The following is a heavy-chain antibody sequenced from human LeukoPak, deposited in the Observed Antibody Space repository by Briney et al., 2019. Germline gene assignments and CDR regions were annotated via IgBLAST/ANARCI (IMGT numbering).Heavy chain of an antibody. CDR1: GYTFTSYG. J-gene: IGHJ3*01. V-gene: IGHV1-3*03. D-gene: IGHD1-14*01. CDR2: ISVGRGDS. Sequence: GASVKVSCKASGYTFTSYGISWVRQAPGQSLEWMGWISVGRGDSKCSQEFQGRVTLTRDTSATTAYLEVSSLRPEDMAVYYCARERGIRDAFDFWGQGTMVTVSS. CDR3: ARERGIRDAFDF.